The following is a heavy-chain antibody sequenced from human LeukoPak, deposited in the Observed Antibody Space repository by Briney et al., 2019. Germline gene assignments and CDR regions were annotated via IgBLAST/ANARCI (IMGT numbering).Heavy chain of an antibody. Sequence: GESLKISCKGSGSSFTSNYIGWVRQMPGKGLEWMGIIYPGDSSTRYSPSFEGQVTISADKSISTAYLQWSSLKASDTAMYYCAVRRFRYFESWGQGVLVTVSS. J-gene: IGHJ4*02. D-gene: IGHD3-10*01. CDR3: AVRRFRYFES. V-gene: IGHV5-51*01. CDR1: GSSFTSNY. CDR2: IYPGDSST.